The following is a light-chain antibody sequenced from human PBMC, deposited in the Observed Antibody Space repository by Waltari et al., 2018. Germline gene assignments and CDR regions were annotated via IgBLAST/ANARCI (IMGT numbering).Light chain of an antibody. CDR3: QQYDISPLP. CDR1: QTVRTTY. CDR2: GAS. Sequence: EIVLTQSPGTLSLSPGERATLSCRASQTVRTTYLAWYQQKPGQAPTLLTYGASSRATGIPDRFSGSGSGTDFSLTISSLEPEDFAVYYCQQYDISPLPFGGGTKVEIK. J-gene: IGKJ4*01. V-gene: IGKV3-20*01.